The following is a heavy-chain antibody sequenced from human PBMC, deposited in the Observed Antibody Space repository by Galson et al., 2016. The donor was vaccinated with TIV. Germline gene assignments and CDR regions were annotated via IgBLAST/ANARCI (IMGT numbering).Heavy chain of an antibody. D-gene: IGHD3-16*01. CDR3: ARGPGYTYDYIFDY. Sequence: SVKVSCKASGYIFTSWYIHWVRQAPGQGLEWVGIVNPSGGTTSYAQKFQGRVTMTRDTSTSTVYMELNSLKSDDTAVYYCARGPGYTYDYIFDYWGQGTLVTVAS. J-gene: IGHJ4*02. V-gene: IGHV1-46*01. CDR2: VNPSGGTT. CDR1: GYIFTSWY.